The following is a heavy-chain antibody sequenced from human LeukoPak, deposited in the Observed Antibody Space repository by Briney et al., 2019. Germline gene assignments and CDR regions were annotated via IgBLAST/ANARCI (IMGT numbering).Heavy chain of an antibody. D-gene: IGHD1-26*01. CDR3: ARGAGYRGSPFDY. CDR1: GGSINNYY. Sequence: SSETLSLTCTVSGGSINNYYWSWIRQPPGRGLEWIGYIFYTGSTNYNPSLQSRVTISVDTSRNQFSLNLSSVTAADTAVYYCARGAGYRGSPFDYWGQGTLVTVSS. V-gene: IGHV4-59*01. CDR2: IFYTGST. J-gene: IGHJ4*02.